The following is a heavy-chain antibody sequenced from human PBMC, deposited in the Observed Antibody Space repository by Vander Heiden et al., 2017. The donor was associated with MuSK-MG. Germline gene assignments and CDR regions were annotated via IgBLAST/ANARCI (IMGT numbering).Heavy chain of an antibody. V-gene: IGHV3-9*01. D-gene: IGHD1-7*01. CDR1: FHLDSYG. CDR2: ISWNSGSI. CDR3: AKGSQDWNYDLGEFDY. Sequence: ALPVGSGGCLVMPGLSSGTLRPALGFHLDSYGIPRGRLGPGEGLEWVSGISWNSGSIGYADSVKGRFTISRDNAKNSLYLQMNSLRAEDTALYYCAKGSQDWNYDLGEFDYWGHGTLVTLSS. J-gene: IGHJ4*01.